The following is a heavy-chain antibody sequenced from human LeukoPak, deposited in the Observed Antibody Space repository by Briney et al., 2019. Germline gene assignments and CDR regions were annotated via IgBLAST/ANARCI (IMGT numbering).Heavy chain of an antibody. D-gene: IGHD5-18*01. CDR1: GFTFSSYS. J-gene: IGHJ4*02. CDR3: AKDMGDTAIDY. Sequence: GGSLRLSCAASGFTFSSYSMNWVRQAPGKGLEWVSSISSSSSYIYYADSVKGRFTISRDNAKNSLYLQMNSLRAEDTALYYCAKDMGDTAIDYWGQGTLVTVSS. V-gene: IGHV3-21*04. CDR2: ISSSSSYI.